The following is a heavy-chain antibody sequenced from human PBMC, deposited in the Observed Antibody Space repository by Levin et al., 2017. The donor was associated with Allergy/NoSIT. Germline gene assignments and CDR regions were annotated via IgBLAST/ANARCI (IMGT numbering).Heavy chain of an antibody. V-gene: IGHV3-23*01. CDR3: VKGSGGNCYSPGDY. Sequence: GESLKISCAASGFTFSSYAMSWVRQAPGKGLEWVSVISDSGGSTYYADSVKGRFTISRDISKNTLYLQMNSLRAEDTAVYYCVKGSGGNCYSPGDYWGQGTLVTVSS. J-gene: IGHJ4*02. CDR2: ISDSGGST. D-gene: IGHD2-15*01. CDR1: GFTFSSYA.